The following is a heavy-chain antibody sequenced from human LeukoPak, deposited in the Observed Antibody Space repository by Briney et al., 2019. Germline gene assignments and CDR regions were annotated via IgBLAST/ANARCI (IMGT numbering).Heavy chain of an antibody. J-gene: IGHJ4*02. D-gene: IGHD3-3*01. CDR1: GFTFSDYP. V-gene: IGHV3-48*01. CDR2: IRATSTTL. Sequence: GGSLRLSCAASGFTFSDYPMNWIRQAPGKGLEWVSNIRATSTTLYYQDYYADSVKGRFTTSRDNAKNSLYLQMDSLRAEDTAVYYCAKDGKRFLEWLLYQYYFDYWGQGTLVTVSS. CDR3: AKDGKRFLEWLLYQYYFDY.